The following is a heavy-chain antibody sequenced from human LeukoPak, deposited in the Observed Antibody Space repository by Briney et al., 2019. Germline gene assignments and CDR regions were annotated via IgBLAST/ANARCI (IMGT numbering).Heavy chain of an antibody. D-gene: IGHD2-8*01. CDR2: IYHSGST. V-gene: IGHV4-39*01. Sequence: SETLSLTCTASGGYVSSSSYYWGWIRQPPGKGLEWSGEIYHSGSTYFNPSLKSRVTISVDASKNQFSLKLNSVPAADPPVYYCSGRPVYDDDDIYWVQVTLVTVSS. J-gene: IGHJ4*02. CDR3: SGRPVYDDDDIY. CDR1: GGYVSSSSYY.